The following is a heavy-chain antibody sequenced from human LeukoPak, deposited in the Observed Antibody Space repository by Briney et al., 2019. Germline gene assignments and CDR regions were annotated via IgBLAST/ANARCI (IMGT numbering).Heavy chain of an antibody. CDR1: GFTLSTYW. D-gene: IGHD2-15*01. Sequence: GGSLRLSCAASGFTLSTYWFHWVRQATGKGLEWVSVIYSGGSTYYADSVKGRFTISRHNSKNTLYLQMNSLRAEDTAVYYCARDFGRDAFDIWGQGTMVTVSS. CDR2: IYSGGST. V-gene: IGHV3-53*04. CDR3: ARDFGRDAFDI. J-gene: IGHJ3*02.